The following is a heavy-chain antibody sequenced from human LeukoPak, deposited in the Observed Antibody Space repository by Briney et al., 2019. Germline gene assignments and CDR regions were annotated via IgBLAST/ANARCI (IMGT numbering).Heavy chain of an antibody. CDR3: ARDSWDDCGDYGPDY. CDR2: INPSGGST. CDR1: GYTSTGYY. J-gene: IGHJ4*02. D-gene: IGHD4-17*01. V-gene: IGHV1-46*01. Sequence: ASVKVSCKASGYTSTGYYMHWVRQAPGQGLEWMGIINPSGGSTSYAQKFQGRVTMTRDTSTSTVYMELSSLRSEDTAVYYCARDSWDDCGDYGPDYWGQGTLVTVSS.